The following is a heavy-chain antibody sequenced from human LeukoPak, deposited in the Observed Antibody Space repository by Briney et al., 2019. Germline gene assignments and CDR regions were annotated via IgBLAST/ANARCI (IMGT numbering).Heavy chain of an antibody. CDR2: INPNSGGT. Sequence: ASVKVSCKASGYTFTGYYMHWVRQAPGQGLEWMGWINPNSGGTNYAQKFQGRVTITRNTSISTAYMELSSLRSEDTAVYYCARGRQLVYWGQGTLVTVSS. CDR1: GYTFTGYY. V-gene: IGHV1-2*02. J-gene: IGHJ4*02. D-gene: IGHD6-6*01. CDR3: ARGRQLVY.